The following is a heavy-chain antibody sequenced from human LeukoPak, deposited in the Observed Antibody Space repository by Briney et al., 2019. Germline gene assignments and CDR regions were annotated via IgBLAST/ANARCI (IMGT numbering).Heavy chain of an antibody. CDR3: ARHSRSAYTGYENAFDI. CDR2: IYNSANT. D-gene: IGHD5-12*01. V-gene: IGHV4-39*01. CDR1: GDAIRGSSDG. J-gene: IGHJ3*02. Sequence: PSETLSLTCTVSGDAIRGSSDGWEWIRQPPGKEQEWIGNIYNSANTHYNPSLKTRITMSVDTSKNQFSLKLNSVTAADTGIYYCARHSRSAYTGYENAFDIWGQGTMVTVSS.